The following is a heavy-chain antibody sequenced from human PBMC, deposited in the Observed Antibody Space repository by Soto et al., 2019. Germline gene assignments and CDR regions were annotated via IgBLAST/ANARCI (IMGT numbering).Heavy chain of an antibody. D-gene: IGHD5-12*01. J-gene: IGHJ4*02. CDR3: VRGNSGYGNFDY. CDR2: MYTDASSA. CDR1: GLTFSSYR. Sequence: GGSLRLSCAASGLTFSSYRMHWVRQAPGKGLVWVSRMYTDASSATYADSVKGRFTISRDNAKNTLFLQIDSLRTEDTAVYYCVRGNSGYGNFDYWGEGTLVTVSS. V-gene: IGHV3-74*01.